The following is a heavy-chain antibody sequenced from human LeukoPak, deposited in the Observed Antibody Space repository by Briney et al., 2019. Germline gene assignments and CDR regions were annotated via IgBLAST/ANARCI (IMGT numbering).Heavy chain of an antibody. V-gene: IGHV3-23*01. J-gene: IGHJ4*02. CDR2: ISGSGGST. CDR1: GFTFSSYA. Sequence: SGGSLRLSCAASGFTFSSYAMSWVRQAPGKGLEWVSAISGSGGSTYYADSVKGRFTISRDNSKNTLYLQMNSLRAEDTAVYYCAKDGQQLSTGDYFDYWGQGTLVTVSS. CDR3: AKDGQQLSTGDYFDY. D-gene: IGHD6-13*01.